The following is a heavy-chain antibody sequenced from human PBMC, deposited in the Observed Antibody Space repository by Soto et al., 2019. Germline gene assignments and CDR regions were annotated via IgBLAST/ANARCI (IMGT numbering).Heavy chain of an antibody. D-gene: IGHD4-4*01. J-gene: IGHJ6*02. Sequence: QVQLVQSGAEEKKPGASVKVSCKASGYTFTSYAMHWVLQAPGQRLEWMGWINAGNGNTKYSQKFQGRVTITRDTSASTAYMELSSLRSEDKAVYYCARSQNAYSNYGMDVCCQVTTDPV. V-gene: IGHV1-3*05. CDR3: ARSQNAYSNYGMDV. CDR1: GYTFTSYA. CDR2: INAGNGNT.